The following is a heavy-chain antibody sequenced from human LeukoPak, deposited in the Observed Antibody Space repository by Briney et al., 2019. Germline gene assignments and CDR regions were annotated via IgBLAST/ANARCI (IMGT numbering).Heavy chain of an antibody. CDR3: TRDSGTYNWFDP. CDR1: GFTFSGSA. V-gene: IGHV3-73*01. CDR2: IDKKDKGYATAT. D-gene: IGHD1-26*01. J-gene: IGHJ5*02. Sequence: GGSLRLSCAASGFTFSGSAIHWVRQSSGKGLEWLGQIDKKDKGYATATAYAASVTGRFTISRDDSINTAYLQMKNLKTEDTALYYCTRDSGTYNWFDPWGQGTLVTVSS.